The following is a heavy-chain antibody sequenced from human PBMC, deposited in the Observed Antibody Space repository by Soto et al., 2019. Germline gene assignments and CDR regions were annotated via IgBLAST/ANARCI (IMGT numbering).Heavy chain of an antibody. J-gene: IGHJ6*02. CDR1: GGTFSSYA. D-gene: IGHD2-2*02. CDR3: ARDVVVVPAAIPYYSMDV. V-gene: IGHV1-69*01. CDR2: IISIFGTA. Sequence: QVQLVQSGAEVKKPGSSVKVSCKASGGTFSSYAISWVQQAPGQGLEWMGGIISIFGTANYAQKFQGRVTITADESTSTAYMELSSLRSEDTAVYYCARDVVVVPAAIPYYSMDVWGQGTTVTVSS.